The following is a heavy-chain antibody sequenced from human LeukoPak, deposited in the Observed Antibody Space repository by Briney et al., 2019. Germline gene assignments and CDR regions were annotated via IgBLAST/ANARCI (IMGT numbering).Heavy chain of an antibody. CDR2: INHSGST. CDR3: ARVGPYYYDSSSPATDY. Sequence: SETLSLTCTVSGGSISSYYWSWIRQPPGKGLEWIGEINHSGSTNYNPSLKSRVTISVDTSKNQFSLKLSSVTAADTAVYYCARVGPYYYDSSSPATDYWGQGTLVTVSS. D-gene: IGHD3-22*01. J-gene: IGHJ4*02. CDR1: GGSISSYY. V-gene: IGHV4-34*01.